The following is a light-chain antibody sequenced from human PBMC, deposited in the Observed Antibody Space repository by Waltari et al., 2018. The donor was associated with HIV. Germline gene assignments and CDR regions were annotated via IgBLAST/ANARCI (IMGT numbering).Light chain of an antibody. CDR1: SSDIGGYNY. CDR2: DVS. V-gene: IGLV2-8*01. J-gene: IGLJ2*01. Sequence: QSALTQPPSASGSLGQSVTISCTGTSSDIGGYNYVSWYQHDPGKAPKLMIYDVSRRPAGVPDLCSGSKSGSTASLTVSGLQAEDEADYYCSSYGGANKPVVFGGGTKLTVL. CDR3: SSYGGANKPVV.